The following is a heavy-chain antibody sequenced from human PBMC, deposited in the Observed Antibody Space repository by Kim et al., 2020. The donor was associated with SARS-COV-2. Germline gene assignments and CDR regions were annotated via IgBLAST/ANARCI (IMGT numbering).Heavy chain of an antibody. Sequence: GGSLRLSCAASGFTFSSYAMSWVRQAPGKGLEWVSAISGSGGSTYYADSVKGRFTISRDNSKNTLYLQMNSLRAEDTAVYYCAKGYSSGWRISCAFDIWGQGTMVTVSS. V-gene: IGHV3-23*01. CDR3: AKGYSSGWRISCAFDI. J-gene: IGHJ3*02. CDR1: GFTFSSYA. D-gene: IGHD6-19*01. CDR2: ISGSGGST.